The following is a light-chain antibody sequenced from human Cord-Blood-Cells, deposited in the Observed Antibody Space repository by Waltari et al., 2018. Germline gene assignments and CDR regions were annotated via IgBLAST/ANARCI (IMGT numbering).Light chain of an antibody. CDR1: QSVSSSY. CDR3: QQYGSSTGLT. J-gene: IGKJ4*01. Sequence: EIVLTQSPGTLSLSPGERATLSCRASQSVSSSYLAWYQQKPGQAPRLLIYGAASRATGITDRFSGSGSGTDFTLTISRLEPEDFAVYYCQQYGSSTGLTFGGGTKVEIK. CDR2: GAA. V-gene: IGKV3-20*01.